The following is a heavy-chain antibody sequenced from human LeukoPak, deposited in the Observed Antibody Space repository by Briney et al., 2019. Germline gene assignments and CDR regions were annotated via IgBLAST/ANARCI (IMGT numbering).Heavy chain of an antibody. J-gene: IGHJ4*02. CDR2: INPNSGGT. D-gene: IGHD3-10*01. V-gene: IGHV1-2*02. CDR3: ARVAKWFGELLGY. CDR1: GYTFTGYY. Sequence: GASVKVSCKASGYTFTGYYMHWVRQAPGQGLEWMGWINPNSGGTNYAQKFQGRVTMTRDTSISTAYMELSRLRSDDTAVYYCARVAKWFGELLGYWGQGTLVTVSS.